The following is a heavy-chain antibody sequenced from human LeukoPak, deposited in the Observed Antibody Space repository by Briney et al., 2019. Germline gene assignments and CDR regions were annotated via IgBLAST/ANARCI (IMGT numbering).Heavy chain of an antibody. Sequence: GASVKVSCKASGYTFTNYDINWVRQATGQGLEWMGWMNPNSGNKGYAQKFQGRVTITLDTSISTAYMELRSLSSEDTAVYYCARGLLPSIAAAGTGWYFDYWGQGTLVTVSS. J-gene: IGHJ4*02. CDR3: ARGLLPSIAAAGTGWYFDY. CDR2: MNPNSGNK. V-gene: IGHV1-8*03. D-gene: IGHD6-13*01. CDR1: GYTFTNYD.